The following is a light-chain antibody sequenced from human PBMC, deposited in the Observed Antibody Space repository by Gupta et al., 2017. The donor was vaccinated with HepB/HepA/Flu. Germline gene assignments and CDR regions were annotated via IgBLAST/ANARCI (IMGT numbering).Light chain of an antibody. CDR2: HDR. CDR3: HVWESTSGHPDVV. CDR1: NIGSKG. V-gene: IGLV3-21*03. J-gene: IGLJ2*01. Sequence: SYVLTQPPSVSVAPGKTARLTCGGNNIGSKGVHWYQQKPGQAPVVVLHHDRDRPSGIPERFSGSNSGNTATLTISRVEVGDEADYYCHVWESTSGHPDVVFGGGTKLTVL.